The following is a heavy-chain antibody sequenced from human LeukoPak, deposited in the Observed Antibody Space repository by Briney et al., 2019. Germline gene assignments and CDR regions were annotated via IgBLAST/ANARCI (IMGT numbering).Heavy chain of an antibody. D-gene: IGHD4-17*01. CDR1: GGTFNSYT. CDR3: ARVKDYGDLDY. Sequence: ASVKVSCKASGGTFNSYTISWVRQAPGQGLEWMGWISAYNGNTNYAQKLQGRVTMTTDTSTSTAYMELRSLRSDDTAVYYCARVKDYGDLDYWGQGTLVTVSS. J-gene: IGHJ4*02. V-gene: IGHV1-18*01. CDR2: ISAYNGNT.